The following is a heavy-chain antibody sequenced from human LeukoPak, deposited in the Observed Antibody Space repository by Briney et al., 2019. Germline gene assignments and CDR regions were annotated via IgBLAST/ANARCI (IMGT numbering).Heavy chain of an antibody. Sequence: GGSLRLSCAASGFTFSSYWMSWVRQAPGKVLEWVANIKQDGSEKYYVDSVKGRFTISRDNAKNSLYLHMNSLTAEDTAMYYCARDWLAGVPFDAFDLWGQGTMVTVSS. CDR1: GFTFSSYW. CDR2: IKQDGSEK. J-gene: IGHJ3*01. CDR3: ARDWLAGVPFDAFDL. V-gene: IGHV3-7*01. D-gene: IGHD3-10*01.